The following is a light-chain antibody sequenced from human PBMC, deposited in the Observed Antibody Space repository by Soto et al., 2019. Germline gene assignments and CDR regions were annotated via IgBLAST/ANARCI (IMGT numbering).Light chain of an antibody. Sequence: QSALTQPPSASGSPGQSVTISCTGTSSDVGVYNYVSWYQQYPGKAPKLMIYEVSQRPSGVPDRFSGSKSGNTASLTVSGLQAEDEADYYCSSYAGSNNWVFGVGTKVTVL. CDR1: SSDVGVYNY. CDR3: SSYAGSNNWV. CDR2: EVS. J-gene: IGLJ1*01. V-gene: IGLV2-8*01.